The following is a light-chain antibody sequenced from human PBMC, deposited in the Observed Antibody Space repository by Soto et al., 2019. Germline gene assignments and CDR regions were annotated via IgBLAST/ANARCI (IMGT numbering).Light chain of an antibody. V-gene: IGKV3-15*01. CDR1: QSVSSN. CDR3: QQYNNWPRT. CDR2: GAS. Sequence: EIVMTQSPATLSVSPGERATLSCRARQSVSSNLAWYQQKPGQAPRPLIYGASTRATGIPARFSGSGSGTEFTLTISSLQSEDFAVYYCQQYNNWPRTFGQGTKVDIK. J-gene: IGKJ1*01.